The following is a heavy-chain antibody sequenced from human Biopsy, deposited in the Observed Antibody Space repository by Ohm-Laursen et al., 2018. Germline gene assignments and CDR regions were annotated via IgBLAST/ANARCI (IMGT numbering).Heavy chain of an antibody. D-gene: IGHD3-22*01. CDR1: GESFNGYY. V-gene: IGHV4-34*01. J-gene: IGHJ6*02. CDR2: INHGGRT. CDR3: VRGVDYYDPYHYYALDV. Sequence: TLSLTCAVYGESFNGYYWSWIRQTPGKGLEWIGEINHGGRTNYNPSPKSRVTISVDTSKNQFSLKVRSVTAADTAVYYCVRGVDYYDPYHYYALDVWGQGTTVTVSS.